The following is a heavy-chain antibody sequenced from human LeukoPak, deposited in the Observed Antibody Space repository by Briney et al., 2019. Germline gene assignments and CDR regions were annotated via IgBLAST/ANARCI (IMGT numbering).Heavy chain of an antibody. V-gene: IGHV1-46*01. Sequence: ASVKVSCKASGYTFTSYYMHWVRQAPGQGLEWMGIINPSGGSTSYAQKFQGRVTMTRDMSTSTVYMELSNLRSEDTAVYYCARESADYYGSGSLDYWGQGTLVTVSS. CDR3: ARESADYYGSGSLDY. D-gene: IGHD3-10*01. CDR2: INPSGGST. CDR1: GYTFTSYY. J-gene: IGHJ4*02.